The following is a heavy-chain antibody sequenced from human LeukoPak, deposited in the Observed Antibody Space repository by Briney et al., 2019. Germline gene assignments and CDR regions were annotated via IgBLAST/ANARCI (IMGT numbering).Heavy chain of an antibody. CDR1: GGSFSGYY. V-gene: IGHV4-34*01. CDR3: AKRYCSSTSCPSSFDY. D-gene: IGHD2-2*01. J-gene: IGHJ4*02. Sequence: PSETLSLTCAVYGGSFSGYYWSWIRQPPGKGLEWIGEINHSGSTNYNPSLKSRVTISVDTSKNQFSLKLSSVTAADTAVYYCAKRYCSSTSCPSSFDYRGQGTLVTVSS. CDR2: INHSGST.